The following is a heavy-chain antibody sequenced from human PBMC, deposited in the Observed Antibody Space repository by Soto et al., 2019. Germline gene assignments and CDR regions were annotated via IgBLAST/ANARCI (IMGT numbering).Heavy chain of an antibody. D-gene: IGHD4-17*01. CDR1: GGSISSGGYS. CDR3: ARAHYGDYGYGLDV. J-gene: IGHJ6*02. CDR2: IYHSGYT. V-gene: IGHV4-30-2*01. Sequence: QLQLQESGSGLVKPSQTLSLTCAVSGGSISSGGYSWSWIRQPPGKGLEWIGYIYHSGYTYYNPSLKSRVTISVDRSKNQFSLKLISVTAADTAVYYCARAHYGDYGYGLDVWGQGTTVTVSS.